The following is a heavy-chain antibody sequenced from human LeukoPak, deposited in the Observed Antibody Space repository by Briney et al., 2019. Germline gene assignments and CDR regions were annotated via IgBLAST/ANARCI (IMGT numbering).Heavy chain of an antibody. D-gene: IGHD2-15*01. CDR3: ARPPMLICSGGYCCFDY. J-gene: IGHJ4*02. Sequence: PGGSLRLSCAASAFTFSSSWMYWVRQAPGEGLVWVSRISPDGSSTAYADSVKGRFTISRDNARHTLYLQMNRLRAEDTAVYYCARPPMLICSGGYCCFDYWGQGTLVTVSS. V-gene: IGHV3-74*01. CDR1: AFTFSSSW. CDR2: ISPDGSST.